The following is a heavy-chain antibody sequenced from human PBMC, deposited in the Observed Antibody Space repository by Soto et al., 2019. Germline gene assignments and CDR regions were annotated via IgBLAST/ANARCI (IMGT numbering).Heavy chain of an antibody. CDR3: ASHLAWGAPFDY. V-gene: IGHV4-59*08. CDR2: ISYSGST. CDR1: GGSISSYY. D-gene: IGHD3-16*01. Sequence: SETLSLTCTVSGGSISSYYWSWIRQPPGKGLEWIGYISYSGSTNYNPSLKSRVTISVDTSKNQFSLKLSSVTAADTALYYCASHLAWGAPFDYWGQGTLVTVSS. J-gene: IGHJ4*02.